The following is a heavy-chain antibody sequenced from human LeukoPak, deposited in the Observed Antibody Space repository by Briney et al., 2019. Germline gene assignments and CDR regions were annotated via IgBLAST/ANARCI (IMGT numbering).Heavy chain of an antibody. CDR1: GFSLTGSA. CDR3: TRDPTYYLRYGYFDF. J-gene: IGHJ4*02. D-gene: IGHD3-9*01. CDR2: INSVSSHI. V-gene: IGHV3-21*01. Sequence: GGSLRLSCAASGFSLTGSAMNWVRQAPGKGLEWVSSINSVSSHIYYANSVRGRFTISRDNAKNSLYLQMSSLTAEDTAVYYCTRDPTYYLRYGYFDFWGQGVLVTVSS.